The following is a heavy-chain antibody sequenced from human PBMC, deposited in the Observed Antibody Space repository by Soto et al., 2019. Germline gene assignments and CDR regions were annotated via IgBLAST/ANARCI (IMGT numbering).Heavy chain of an antibody. CDR3: SRGQVAPIGDYSDHGMDV. V-gene: IGHV3-73*02. Sequence: EVQLVESGGGLVQPGGSLKLSSAASGFIFSGSARHWVRQASGKGLEWVGRMRSRANNYATSSGESVKGRFKFSRDDSQNTAYLQMNSLKTEDTATYYCSRGQVAPIGDYSDHGMDVWGQGTTVTVSS. CDR1: GFIFSGSA. CDR2: MRSRANNYAT. J-gene: IGHJ6*02. D-gene: IGHD5-12*01.